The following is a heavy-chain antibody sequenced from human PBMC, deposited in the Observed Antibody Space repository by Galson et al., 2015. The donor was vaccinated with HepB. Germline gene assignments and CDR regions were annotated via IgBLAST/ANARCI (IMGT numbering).Heavy chain of an antibody. D-gene: IGHD1-26*01. J-gene: IGHJ3*02. V-gene: IGHV3-53*01. CDR1: GFTVSSNY. CDR2: IYSGGST. Sequence: SLRLSCAASGFTVSSNYMSWVRQAPGKGLEWVSVIYSGGSTYYADSVKGRFTISIDNSKNTMYLQMNSLRAEDTAVYYCAREGEWGDAFDIWGQGTMVTVSS. CDR3: AREGEWGDAFDI.